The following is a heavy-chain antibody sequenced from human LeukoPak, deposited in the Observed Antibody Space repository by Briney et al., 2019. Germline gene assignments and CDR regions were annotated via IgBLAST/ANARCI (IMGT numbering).Heavy chain of an antibody. CDR2: IYYSGST. J-gene: IGHJ4*02. D-gene: IGHD5-18*01. CDR3: ARGDTAMVL. V-gene: IGHV4-59*11. CDR1: GGSISSHY. Sequence: PSETLSLTCTVSGGSISSHYWSWIRQPPGKGLEWIGYIYYSGSTNYNPSLKSRVTISVDTSKNQFSLKLSSVTAADTAVYYCARGDTAMVLWGQGTLVTVSS.